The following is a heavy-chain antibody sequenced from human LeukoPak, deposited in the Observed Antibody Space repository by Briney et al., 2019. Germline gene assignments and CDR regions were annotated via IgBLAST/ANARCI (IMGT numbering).Heavy chain of an antibody. V-gene: IGHV4-61*08. CDR3: ARAAADYYDSSGYYFDY. J-gene: IGHJ4*02. D-gene: IGHD3-22*01. CDR1: GGSISSGDYY. Sequence: SETLSLTCTVSGGSISSGDYYWSWIRQPPGKGLEWIGDIYYSGSTNYNPSLKSRVTISVDTSKNQFSLKLSSVTAADTAVYYCARAAADYYDSSGYYFDYWGQGTLVTVSS. CDR2: IYYSGST.